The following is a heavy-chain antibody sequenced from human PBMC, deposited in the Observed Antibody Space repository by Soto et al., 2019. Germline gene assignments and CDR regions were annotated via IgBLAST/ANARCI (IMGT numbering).Heavy chain of an antibody. D-gene: IGHD1-26*01. J-gene: IGHJ4*02. CDR3: VKDEGSSRPFDY. CDR1: GFTFRSYG. CDR2: ISYDEGKK. Sequence: QVKLVESGGGVVQPGRSLRLSCVASGFTFRSYGMHWVRQAPGKGLEWVAAISYDEGKKVYGDSVKGRFTISRDNFKNMLYLQMSSLRAEDTALYYCVKDEGSSRPFDYWGQGTLVTVSS. V-gene: IGHV3-30*18.